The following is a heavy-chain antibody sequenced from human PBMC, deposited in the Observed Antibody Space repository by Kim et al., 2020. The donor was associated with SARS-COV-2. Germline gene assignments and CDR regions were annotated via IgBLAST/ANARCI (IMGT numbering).Heavy chain of an antibody. Sequence: SETLSLTCAVSGGSFNGDNWNWNWLRKPPGKGLEWVGEIDRNGNGNYNPSLKSRVTISKDTSKNQFSLKLTSVTAADTAVYYCARSPTAGYNNNWRYFDYWGQGTLVTVSS. D-gene: IGHD5-12*01. CDR3: ARSPTAGYNNNWRYFDY. CDR1: GGSFNGDN. V-gene: IGHV4-34*01. J-gene: IGHJ4*02. CDR2: IDRNGNG.